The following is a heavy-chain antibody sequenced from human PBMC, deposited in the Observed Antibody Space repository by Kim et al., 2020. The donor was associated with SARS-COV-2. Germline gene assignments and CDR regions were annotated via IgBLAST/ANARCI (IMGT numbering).Heavy chain of an antibody. V-gene: IGHV1-69*13. CDR2: IIPIFGTA. CDR3: ARGSSESITMVRGPIWFDP. Sequence: SVKVSCKASGGTFSSYAISWVRQAPGQGLEWMGGIIPIFGTANYAQKFQGRVTITADESTSTAYMELSSLRSEDTAVYYCARGSSESITMVRGPIWFDPWGQGTLVTVSS. D-gene: IGHD3-10*01. CDR1: GGTFSSYA. J-gene: IGHJ5*02.